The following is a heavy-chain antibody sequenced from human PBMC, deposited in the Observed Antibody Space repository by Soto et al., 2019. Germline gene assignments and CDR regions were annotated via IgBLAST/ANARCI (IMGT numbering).Heavy chain of an antibody. CDR3: ARARSSVPSRRGIGYYGMDV. D-gene: IGHD3-10*01. J-gene: IGHJ6*02. CDR2: INDSGNS. CDR1: GGSFSGHS. V-gene: IGHV4-34*01. Sequence: SETLSLTCAVYGGSFSGHSWTWIRQPPGKGLEWIGEINDSGNSHSNPSLKSRVTMSVDMSKNQFSLNLSSVTAADTAVYYCARARSSVPSRRGIGYYGMDVWGQGTTVTVSS.